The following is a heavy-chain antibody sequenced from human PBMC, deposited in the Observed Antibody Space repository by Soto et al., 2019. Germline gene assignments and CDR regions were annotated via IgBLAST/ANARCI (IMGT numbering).Heavy chain of an antibody. CDR1: GGSISSYY. Sequence: SETLSLTXTVSGGSISSYYWSWIRQPPGKGLEWIGYIYYSGSTNYNPSLKSRVTISVDTSKNQFSLKLSSVTAADTAVYYCARGNYWNYFWWFDPWGQGTLVTVS. V-gene: IGHV4-59*01. CDR2: IYYSGST. D-gene: IGHD1-7*01. CDR3: ARGNYWNYFWWFDP. J-gene: IGHJ5*02.